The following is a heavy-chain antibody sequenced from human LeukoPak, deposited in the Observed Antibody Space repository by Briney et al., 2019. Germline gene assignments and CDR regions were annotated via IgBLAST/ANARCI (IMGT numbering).Heavy chain of an antibody. D-gene: IGHD6-6*01. CDR1: GYTFPSYF. V-gene: IGHV1-46*01. Sequence: ASVKVSYKASGYTFPSYFMHWVRQAPGQGLEWMGIINPTGGSTTYAQKLQGRVTMTRDTSTSTVYMELSSLRSDDTAVYYCARTAARRFDYWGQGTLVTVSS. J-gene: IGHJ4*02. CDR3: ARTAARRFDY. CDR2: INPTGGST.